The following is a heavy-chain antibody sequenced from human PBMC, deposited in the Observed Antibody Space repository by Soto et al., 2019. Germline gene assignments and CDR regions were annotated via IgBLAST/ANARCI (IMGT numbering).Heavy chain of an antibody. CDR2: IDPSDSQT. J-gene: IGHJ4*02. D-gene: IGHD3-22*01. Sequence: PGASLKISCKGSGYSFAGYWITWVRQKPWKGLEWMGRIDPSDSQTYYSPSFRGHVTISVTKSITTVFLQWSSLRASDTAMYYCARQIYDSDTGPNFQYYFDSWGQGTPVTVSS. CDR1: GYSFAGYW. V-gene: IGHV5-10-1*01. CDR3: ARQIYDSDTGPNFQYYFDS.